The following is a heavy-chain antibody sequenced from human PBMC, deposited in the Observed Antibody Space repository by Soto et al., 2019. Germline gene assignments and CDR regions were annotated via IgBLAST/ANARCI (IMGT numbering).Heavy chain of an antibody. J-gene: IGHJ4*02. CDR2: IDNDGSAT. D-gene: IGHD1-1*01. CDR1: GLTFNIYW. CDR3: ARDNWNSY. V-gene: IGHV3-74*01. Sequence: EVQLVESGGGLVQPGGSLRLSCVASGLTFNIYWMHWVRQAPGKGLEWVSRIDNDGSATTYADSVKGRFTISRDNAKNTLFLQMNTLRVDDTAVYYCARDNWNSYWGKGTLVTVSS.